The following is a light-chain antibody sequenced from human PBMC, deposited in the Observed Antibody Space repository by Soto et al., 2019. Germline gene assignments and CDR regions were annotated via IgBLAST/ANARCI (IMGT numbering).Light chain of an antibody. Sequence: QSVLTQPASVSGSPGQSITISCTGTSSDVGGYNYVSWYQQHPGKAPKLMIYEVSNRPSGVSNRFSGSKSGNTASLTISGLQAEDEADYYCNSYTSSSTGVVFGGGTKVTVL. CDR1: SSDVGGYNY. V-gene: IGLV2-14*01. CDR3: NSYTSSSTGVV. J-gene: IGLJ2*01. CDR2: EVS.